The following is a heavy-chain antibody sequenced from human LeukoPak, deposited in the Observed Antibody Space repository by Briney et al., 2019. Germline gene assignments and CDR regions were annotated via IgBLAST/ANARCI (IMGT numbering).Heavy chain of an antibody. CDR3: AKEFEVTTPSNYYYYYMDV. V-gene: IGHV3-74*01. D-gene: IGHD4-11*01. CDR1: GFTFSSYW. CDR2: INSDGSST. Sequence: PGGSLRLSCAASGFTFSSYWMHWVRQAPGKGLVWVSRINSDGSSTSYADSVKGRFTISRDNSKNTLYLQMNSLRAEDTAVYYCAKEFEVTTPSNYYYYYMDVWGKGTTVTVSS. J-gene: IGHJ6*03.